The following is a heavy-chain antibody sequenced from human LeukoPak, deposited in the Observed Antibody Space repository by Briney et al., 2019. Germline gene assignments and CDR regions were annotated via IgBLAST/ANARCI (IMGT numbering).Heavy chain of an antibody. CDR2: ISYDGSNK. CDR1: GFTFSSYG. Sequence: GRSLRLSCAASGFTFSSYGMHWVRQAPGKGLEWVAVISYDGSNKYYADSVKGRFTISRDNSKNTLYLQMNSLRAEDTAVYYCAKDHGEVVVAVRDNCYYYYGMDVWGQGTTVTVSS. V-gene: IGHV3-30*18. J-gene: IGHJ6*02. D-gene: IGHD2-15*01. CDR3: AKDHGEVVVAVRDNCYYYYGMDV.